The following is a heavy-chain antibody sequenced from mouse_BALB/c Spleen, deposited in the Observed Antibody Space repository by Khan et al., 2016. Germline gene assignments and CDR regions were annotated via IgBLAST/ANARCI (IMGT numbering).Heavy chain of an antibody. D-gene: IGHD3-1*01. CDR2: INPDSSTI. CDR1: GFDFSRYW. Sequence: EVQLQESGGGLVQPGGSLKLSCAASGFDFSRYWMSWVRQAPGKGLEWIGEINPDSSTINYTPSLKDKFIISRDNAKNTLYLHMSKVRSEDTALYYCARAGYFGYLAYWGQGTLVTVSA. CDR3: ARAGYFGYLAY. J-gene: IGHJ3*01. V-gene: IGHV4-1*02.